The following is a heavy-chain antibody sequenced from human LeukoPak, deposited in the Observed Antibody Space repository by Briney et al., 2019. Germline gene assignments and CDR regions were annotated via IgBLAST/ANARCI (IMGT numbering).Heavy chain of an antibody. J-gene: IGHJ4*02. V-gene: IGHV1-18*01. D-gene: IGHD3-10*01. CDR3: ARDRGYYYGSGRTRYYFDY. Sequence: ASVKVSCKASGYTFTSYGISWVRQAPGQGPEWMGWISAYNGNTNYAQKLQGRVTMTTDTSTSTAYMELRSLRSDDTAVYYCARDRGYYYGSGRTRYYFDYWGQGTLVTVSS. CDR1: GYTFTSYG. CDR2: ISAYNGNT.